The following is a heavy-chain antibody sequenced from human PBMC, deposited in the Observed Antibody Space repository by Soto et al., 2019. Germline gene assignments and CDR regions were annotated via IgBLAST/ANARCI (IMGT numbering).Heavy chain of an antibody. CDR1: GYTFTSYY. V-gene: IGHV1-46*01. J-gene: IGHJ6*02. CDR2: INPSGGST. CDR3: ARGSWTSYDSYYYYFGMNV. D-gene: IGHD5-12*01. Sequence: ASVKVSCKASGYTFTSYYMHWVRQAPGQGLEWMGIINPSGGSTSYAQKFQGRVTMTRDTSTSTVYMELSSLRSEDTAVYYCARGSWTSYDSYYYYFGMNVWGQGTTVTVSS.